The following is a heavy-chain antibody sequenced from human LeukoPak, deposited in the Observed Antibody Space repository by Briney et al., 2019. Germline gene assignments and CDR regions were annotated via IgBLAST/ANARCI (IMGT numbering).Heavy chain of an antibody. J-gene: IGHJ4*02. Sequence: GGSLRLSCAASGFNFEDFTMHWVRQAPGKGPVWVSWINSDGSSTYYADSVKGRFTISRDNSKNTLYLQMNSLRAEDTAVYYCAIRYSGYDPFDYWGQGTLVTVSS. CDR2: INSDGSST. D-gene: IGHD5-12*01. V-gene: IGHV3-23*01. CDR1: GFNFEDFT. CDR3: AIRYSGYDPFDY.